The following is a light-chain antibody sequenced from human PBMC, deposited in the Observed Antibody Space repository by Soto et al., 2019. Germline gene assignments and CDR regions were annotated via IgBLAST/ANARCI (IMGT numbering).Light chain of an antibody. CDR1: QGISNH. CDR3: QKYGRAPWT. CDR2: AAS. V-gene: IGKV1-27*01. J-gene: IGKJ1*01. Sequence: DMQMTQSPPSLSASVGDTVAITCRASQGISNHLAWYQQKPGKAPKLLIYAASTLRTGVPSRFSGSGSGTAFTLTIIRLQPVDVATYYRQKYGRAPWTFGRGTKVEI.